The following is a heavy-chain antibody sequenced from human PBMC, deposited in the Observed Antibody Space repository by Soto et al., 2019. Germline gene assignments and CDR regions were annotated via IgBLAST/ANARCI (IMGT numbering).Heavy chain of an antibody. CDR3: ALWGFRDGNNSKYNYSGMDV. J-gene: IGHJ6*02. CDR2: IIPIFGTA. CDR1: GGTFNRYT. Sequence: EQLVQSGAEVMKPGSSVELSCKASGGTFNRYTISWVRQAPGQGLEWMGGIIPIFGTANYAQKFQGRVAIIADESTSAAYMELRSLRSEDTAVYYCALWGFRDGNNSKYNYSGMDVWGQGTTVTVSS. V-gene: IGHV1-69*01. D-gene: IGHD1-1*01.